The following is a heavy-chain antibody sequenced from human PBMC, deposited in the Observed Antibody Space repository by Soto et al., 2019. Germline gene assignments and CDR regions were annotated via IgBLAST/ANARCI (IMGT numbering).Heavy chain of an antibody. J-gene: IGHJ4*02. D-gene: IGHD3-16*01. CDR1: GGSFRGYF. Sequence: LSLTCAVSGGSFRGYFWSWIRQSPDKGLEWIGENNDSGSTYYNPSFKSRLTISVDTSKSQISLTLTSVTAADSAVYYCQGGDFWGQGTRVTVSS. V-gene: IGHV4-34*01. CDR3: QGGDF. CDR2: NNDSGST.